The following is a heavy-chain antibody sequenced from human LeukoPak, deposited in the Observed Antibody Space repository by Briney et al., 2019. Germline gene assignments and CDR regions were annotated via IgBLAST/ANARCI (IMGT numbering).Heavy chain of an antibody. V-gene: IGHV3-30-3*01. J-gene: IGHJ4*02. CDR1: GFTFSSYA. D-gene: IGHD4-17*01. Sequence: GGSLRLSCAASGFTFSSYAMHWVRQAPGKGREWVAVISCDGSNKYYADSVKGRFTISRDNSKNTLYLQMNSLRAEDTAVYYCARGDYPYYFDYWGQGTLVTVSS. CDR2: ISCDGSNK. CDR3: ARGDYPYYFDY.